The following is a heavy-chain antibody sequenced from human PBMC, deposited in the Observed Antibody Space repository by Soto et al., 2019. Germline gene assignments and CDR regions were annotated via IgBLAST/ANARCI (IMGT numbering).Heavy chain of an antibody. D-gene: IGHD3-22*01. Sequence: SETLSLTCAVYGVSFSGYFWSWGGQPPGKRLEWIGHITHSGTTNYQPSPKSRATISLYTPKNQFSLRLRPMSSSGTAVFICVTYFYDGSGNASDYWVRGTLVSAAS. CDR3: VTYFYDGSGNASDY. V-gene: IGHV4-34*01. CDR1: GVSFSGYF. J-gene: IGHJ4*02. CDR2: ITHSGTT.